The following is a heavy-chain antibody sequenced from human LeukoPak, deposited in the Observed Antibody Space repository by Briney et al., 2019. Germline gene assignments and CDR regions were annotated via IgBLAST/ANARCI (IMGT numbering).Heavy chain of an antibody. V-gene: IGHV3-53*01. Sequence: WGSLRLSCAASGFTVSSNYMSWVRQAPGKGLEWVSVIYSGGSTYYADSVKGRFTISRDNSKNTLYLQMNSLRAEDTAVYYCARDTEGSVDYYYMDVWGKGTTVTVSS. CDR1: GFTVSSNY. CDR3: ARDTEGSVDYYYMDV. CDR2: IYSGGST. J-gene: IGHJ6*03.